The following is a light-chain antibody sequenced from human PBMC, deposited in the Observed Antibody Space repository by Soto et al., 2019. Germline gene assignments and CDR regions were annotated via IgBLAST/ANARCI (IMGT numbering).Light chain of an antibody. Sequence: LMLTQSPGTLSLSPGEGATLSCRASQRMSSNYLAWYQQKPGQAPRLPIYGTSNRATGIPDRFSGSGSGTDFTLTISRLEPEDCAVYYCQQYGTLHPRYTFGQGTKLEIK. V-gene: IGKV3-20*01. CDR1: QRMSSNY. CDR3: QQYGTLHPRYT. CDR2: GTS. J-gene: IGKJ2*01.